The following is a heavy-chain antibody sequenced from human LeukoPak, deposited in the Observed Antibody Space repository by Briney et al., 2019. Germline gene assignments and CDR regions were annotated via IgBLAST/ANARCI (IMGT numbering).Heavy chain of an antibody. CDR3: ARVLRFLEWLPKTWYFDL. Sequence: SETLSLTCAVYGGSFSGYYWSWIRQPPGKGLEWIGEINHSGSTNYNPSLKSRVTISVDTSKNQFSLKLSSVTAADTAVYYCARVLRFLEWLPKTWYFDLWGRGTLVTVSS. CDR1: GGSFSGYY. D-gene: IGHD3-3*01. CDR2: INHSGST. J-gene: IGHJ2*01. V-gene: IGHV4-34*01.